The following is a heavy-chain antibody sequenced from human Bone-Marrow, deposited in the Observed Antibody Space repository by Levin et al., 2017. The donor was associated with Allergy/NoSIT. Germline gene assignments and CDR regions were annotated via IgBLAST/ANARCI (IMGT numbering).Heavy chain of an antibody. Sequence: SQTLSLTCAVYGGSFSGSYWSWIRQPPGKGLEWIGEINHSGSTNYNPSLKSRVTISVDTSKNQFSLKLSSVTAADTAVYYCARADGYYYDSSGPFHAFDIWGQGTMVTVSS. CDR1: GGSFSGSY. CDR2: INHSGST. J-gene: IGHJ3*02. D-gene: IGHD3-22*01. CDR3: ARADGYYYDSSGPFHAFDI. V-gene: IGHV4-34*01.